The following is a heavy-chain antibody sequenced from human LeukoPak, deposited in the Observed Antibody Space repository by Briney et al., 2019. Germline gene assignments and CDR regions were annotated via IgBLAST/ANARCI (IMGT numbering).Heavy chain of an antibody. V-gene: IGHV4-4*07. CDR1: GGSISSYY. CDR3: AREPYSSSWNNWFDP. J-gene: IGHJ5*02. Sequence: SXTLSLTCTVSGGSISSYYWSWIRQPAGKGLEWIGRIYTSGSTNYNPSLKSRVTMSVDTSKNQFSLKLSSVTAADTAVYYCAREPYSSSWNNWFDPWGQGTLVTVSS. CDR2: IYTSGST. D-gene: IGHD6-13*01.